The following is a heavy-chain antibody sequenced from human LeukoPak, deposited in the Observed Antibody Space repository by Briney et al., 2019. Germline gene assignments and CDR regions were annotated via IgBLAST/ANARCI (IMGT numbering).Heavy chain of an antibody. CDR2: IFYSRNT. CDR1: AGSISGSSYY. CDR3: ARHAAQYSNRAFDI. V-gene: IGHV4-39*01. J-gene: IGHJ3*02. D-gene: IGHD6-13*01. Sequence: PSETLSLTCTVSAGSISGSSYYWGWIRQPPGKGLEWIGTIFYSRNTYYNPSLESRVTMSVDASKNQFSLKLSSVTAADTAVYYCARHAAQYSNRAFDIWGQGTMVTVSS.